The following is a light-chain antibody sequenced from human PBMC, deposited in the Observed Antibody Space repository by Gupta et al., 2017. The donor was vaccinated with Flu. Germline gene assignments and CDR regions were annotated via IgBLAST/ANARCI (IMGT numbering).Light chain of an antibody. CDR1: TSDIGTYHY. V-gene: IGLV2-11*01. CDR3: CSYGATVP. CDR2: DVS. Sequence: QSALTQPRSVSSSRGQSVTISCHGTTSDIGTYHYVSWYQQHPGKAPKLIIYDVSKRPSGVPHRSSCSTSGTAAFPTISALQTEDADDYYRCSYGATVPFGGGTKLTVL. J-gene: IGLJ2*01.